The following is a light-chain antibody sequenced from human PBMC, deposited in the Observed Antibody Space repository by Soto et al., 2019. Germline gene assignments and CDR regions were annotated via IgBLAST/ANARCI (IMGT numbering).Light chain of an antibody. Sequence: QSALTQPASVSGSPGQSITISCTGTSSDVGSYNLVSWYQQYPDKAPKLIIYEGSKRPSGVSNRFSGSKSGNTASLTISGLQAEDEADYCCCSFALGSTLIFGGGTQLTVL. CDR3: CSFALGSTLI. J-gene: IGLJ2*01. CDR1: SSDVGSYNL. V-gene: IGLV2-23*01. CDR2: EGS.